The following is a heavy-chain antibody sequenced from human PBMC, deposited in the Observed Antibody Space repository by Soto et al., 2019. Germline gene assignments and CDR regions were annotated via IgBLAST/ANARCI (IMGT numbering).Heavy chain of an antibody. V-gene: IGHV4-39*07. CDR1: GGSISSSSYY. CDR2: IYYSGST. J-gene: IGHJ6*02. Sequence: SETLSLTCTVSGGSISSSSYYWGWIRQPPGKGLEWIGSIYYSGSTYYNPSLKSRVTISVDTSKNQFSLKLSSVTAADTAVYYCARWTMVREGGYYYGMDVWGQGTTVTVSS. D-gene: IGHD3-10*01. CDR3: ARWTMVREGGYYYGMDV.